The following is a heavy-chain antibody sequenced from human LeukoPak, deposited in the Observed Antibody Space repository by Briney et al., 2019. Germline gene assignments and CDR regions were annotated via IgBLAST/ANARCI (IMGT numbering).Heavy chain of an antibody. D-gene: IGHD2-21*01. CDR3: ARTYCGGKCYYRY. CDR1: GDHISRYY. J-gene: IGHJ4*02. Sequence: PSDTLSLTCTVSGDHISRYYWIWLRQPPGKGLEWSGYIYYSGRTNYNPSRKSRVTISVDTSKHQFSLKLSSVTAADTAVYYCARTYCGGKCYYRYWGQGTLVIVSS. CDR2: IYYSGRT. V-gene: IGHV4-59*07.